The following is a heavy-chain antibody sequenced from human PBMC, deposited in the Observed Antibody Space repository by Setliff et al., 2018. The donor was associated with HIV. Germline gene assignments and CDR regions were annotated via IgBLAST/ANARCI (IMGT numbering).Heavy chain of an antibody. CDR2: IRYDGSNK. CDR1: GFTFSSYG. Sequence: LRLSCAASGFTFSSYGMHWVRQAPGKGLEWVAFIRYDGSNKYYVDSVKGRFTISRDNAKNSLYLQMNSLRAEDTAVYYCARGWGYYDSSGWDYWGQGTLVTVSS. J-gene: IGHJ4*02. CDR3: ARGWGYYDSSGWDY. V-gene: IGHV3-30*02. D-gene: IGHD3-22*01.